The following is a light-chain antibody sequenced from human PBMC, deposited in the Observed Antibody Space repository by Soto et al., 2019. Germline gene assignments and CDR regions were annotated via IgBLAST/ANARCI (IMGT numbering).Light chain of an antibody. V-gene: IGKV1-39*01. J-gene: IGKJ1*01. CDR1: QSIASR. CDR2: GAS. CDR3: QQTDTIPRT. Sequence: DIQMTQSPSSLSASVGDRVTITCRASQSIASRLNWYQQKPGSAPKLLIYGASTLESGVPSRFSGSGSGTDLTLTVSSLQVEDFATYYCQQTDTIPRTFGQGTKVDVK.